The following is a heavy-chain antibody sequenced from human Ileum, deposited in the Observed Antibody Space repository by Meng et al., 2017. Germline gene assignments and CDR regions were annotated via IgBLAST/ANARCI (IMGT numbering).Heavy chain of an antibody. D-gene: IGHD1/OR15-1a*01. CDR2: IKTDGSET. J-gene: IGHJ4*02. Sequence: GESLKISCAASGFTFNLYWMSWLRQAPGKGLEWVAHIKTDGSETYYADSVKGRFTISRDNAKNSLYLQMNSLRADDSAVYYCARDHLRNTIDYWGQGTLVTVSS. CDR3: ARDHLRNTIDY. CDR1: GFTFNLYW. V-gene: IGHV3-7*01.